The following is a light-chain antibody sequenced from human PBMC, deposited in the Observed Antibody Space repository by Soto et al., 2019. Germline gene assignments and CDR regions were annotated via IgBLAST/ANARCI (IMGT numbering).Light chain of an antibody. Sequence: QSALTQPASVSGSPGQSITISCTGTSSDVGGYNYVSWYQQHPGKAPKLMIYEVSNRPSGVSHRFSGSKSGNTASLTISGLQADDEADYYCSSYAGSNNLGVFGGGTKLTVL. CDR1: SSDVGGYNY. V-gene: IGLV2-14*03. CDR3: SSYAGSNNLGV. CDR2: EVS. J-gene: IGLJ2*01.